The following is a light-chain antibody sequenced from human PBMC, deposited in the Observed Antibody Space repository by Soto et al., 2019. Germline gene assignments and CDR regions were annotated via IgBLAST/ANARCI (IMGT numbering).Light chain of an antibody. CDR1: SSDVGGYNY. V-gene: IGLV2-14*01. J-gene: IGLJ1*01. Sequence: QSALTQPASVSGSPGQSITISCTGTSSDVGGYNYVSWYQQHPGKAPKLMIYDVSNRPSGVSNRFSGSKSGNTASLTISGLQAEDEVDYYCSSYTSSSTLLYLFGTGTKLTVL. CDR3: SSYTSSSTLLYL. CDR2: DVS.